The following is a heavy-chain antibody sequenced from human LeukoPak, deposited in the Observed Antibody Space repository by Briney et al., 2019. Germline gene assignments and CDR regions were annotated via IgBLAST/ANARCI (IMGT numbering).Heavy chain of an antibody. CDR2: ISWNSGSI. D-gene: IGHD4-17*01. J-gene: IGHJ6*03. CDR1: GFTFDDYA. CDR3: GKAAGDYGYSYYYYMDV. V-gene: IGHV3-9*01. Sequence: GGSLRLSCAASGFTFDDYAMHWVRQAPGKGLECVSGISWNSGSIGYADSVKGRFTISRDNAKNSLYLQMNSLRAEDTALYYCGKAAGDYGYSYYYYMDVWGKGTTVTVSS.